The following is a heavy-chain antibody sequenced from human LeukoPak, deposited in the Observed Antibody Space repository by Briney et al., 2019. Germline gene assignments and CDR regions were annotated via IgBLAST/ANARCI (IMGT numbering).Heavy chain of an antibody. Sequence: GESLKISCKGSGYSFTSYWIGWVRQMPGKGLEWMGIIYHGDSDTRYSPSFQGQVTISADKSISTAYLQWSSLKASDTAMYYCARLVVIAAAVPSYDAFDIWGQGTMVTVSS. CDR3: ARLVVIAAAVPSYDAFDI. J-gene: IGHJ3*02. V-gene: IGHV5-51*01. CDR2: IYHGDSDT. CDR1: GYSFTSYW. D-gene: IGHD6-13*01.